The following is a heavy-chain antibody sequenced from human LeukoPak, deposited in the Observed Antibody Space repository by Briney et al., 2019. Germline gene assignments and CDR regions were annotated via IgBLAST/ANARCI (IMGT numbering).Heavy chain of an antibody. CDR3: TRISTPMVYYYDSSGCYFDY. CDR2: IRSKAYGGTT. CDR1: GFTFGDYA. V-gene: IGHV3-49*04. D-gene: IGHD3-22*01. J-gene: IGHJ4*02. Sequence: PGGSLRLSCTASGFTFGDYAMSWVRQAPGKGLEWVGFIRSKAYGGTTEYAASVKGRFTISRDDSKSIAYLQMNSLKTEDTAVYYCTRISTPMVYYYDSSGCYFDYWGQGTLVTVSS.